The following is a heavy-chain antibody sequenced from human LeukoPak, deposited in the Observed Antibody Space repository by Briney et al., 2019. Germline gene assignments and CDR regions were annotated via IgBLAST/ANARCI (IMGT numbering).Heavy chain of an antibody. J-gene: IGHJ4*02. CDR1: GYTFTSCD. D-gene: IGHD3-22*01. Sequence: ASVTVSFTASGYTFTSCDINWVRQAPGQGLEWMGGMNPNSGNTGYAQKFHGRVTMTRNTSISTAYMELSSLRSEDTAVYYCARGYDSSAYSENWGQGTLVTVSS. CDR3: ARGYDSSAYSEN. V-gene: IGHV1-8*01. CDR2: MNPNSGNT.